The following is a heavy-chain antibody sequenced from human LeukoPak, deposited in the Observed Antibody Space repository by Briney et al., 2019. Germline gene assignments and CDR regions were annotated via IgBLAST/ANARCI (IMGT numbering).Heavy chain of an antibody. Sequence: PSETLSLTCTVSGGSISSGGYYWSWIRQHPGKGLEWIGYIYYSGSTYYNPSLKSRVTISVDTSKNQFSLKLSSVTAADTAVYYCARDRSHGPVNYGMDVWGQGTTVTVSS. CDR1: GGSISSGGYY. CDR3: ARDRSHGPVNYGMDV. V-gene: IGHV4-31*03. J-gene: IGHJ6*02. D-gene: IGHD2-15*01. CDR2: IYYSGST.